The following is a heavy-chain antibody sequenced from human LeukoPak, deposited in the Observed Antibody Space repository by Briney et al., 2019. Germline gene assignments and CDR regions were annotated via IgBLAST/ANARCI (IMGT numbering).Heavy chain of an antibody. CDR1: GYTLTELS. CDR2: FDPEDGET. J-gene: IGHJ4*02. D-gene: IGHD4-17*01. Sequence: ASEKVSCKVSGYTLTELSMHWVRQAPGKGLEWMGGFDPEDGETIYAQKFQGRVTMTEDTSTDTAYMELSSLRSDDTAVYYCAREHYGDYSISYDYWGQGTLVTVSS. V-gene: IGHV1-24*01. CDR3: AREHYGDYSISYDY.